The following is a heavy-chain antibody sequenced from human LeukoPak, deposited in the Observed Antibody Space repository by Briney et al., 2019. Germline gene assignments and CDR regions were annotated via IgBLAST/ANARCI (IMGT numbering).Heavy chain of an antibody. Sequence: PGGSLRLSCAASGFTFSSYGMHWVRQAPGKGLEWVAVIWYDGSNKYYADSVKGRFTISRDNSKNTLYLQMNSLRAEDTAVYYCATSGSYHQYFDYWGQGTLVTVSS. D-gene: IGHD1-26*01. J-gene: IGHJ4*02. V-gene: IGHV3-30*02. CDR2: IWYDGSNK. CDR1: GFTFSSYG. CDR3: ATSGSYHQYFDY.